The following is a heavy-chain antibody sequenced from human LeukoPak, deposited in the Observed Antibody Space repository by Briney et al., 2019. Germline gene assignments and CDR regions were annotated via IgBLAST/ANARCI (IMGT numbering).Heavy chain of an antibody. CDR1: GVSVTTYY. CDR2: IYTGGST. CDR3: ARDGRFPPEVLPRYFDY. Sequence: SETLSLTCTVSGVSVTTYYWSWIRQPAGKGLEWIGRIYTGGSTNYNPSLKSRVTMSLDTSKNQFSLKLSSVTAADTAVYYCARDGRFPPEVLPRYFDYWGQGTLVTVSS. J-gene: IGHJ4*02. D-gene: IGHD1-26*01. V-gene: IGHV4-4*07.